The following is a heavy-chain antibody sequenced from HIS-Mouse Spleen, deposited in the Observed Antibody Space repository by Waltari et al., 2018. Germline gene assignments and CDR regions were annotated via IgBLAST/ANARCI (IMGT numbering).Heavy chain of an antibody. J-gene: IGHJ2*01. D-gene: IGHD6-13*01. V-gene: IGHV4-39*07. CDR2: IYYSGST. Sequence: QLQLQESGPGLVKPSETLSLTCTVSGGPISGSSYYWAWIRQPPGKGLGWIGSIYYSGSTYYTPSLKSRVTISVDTSKNQFSLKLSSVTAADTAVYYCAREIPYSSSWYDWYFDLWGRGTLVTVSS. CDR1: GGPISGSSYY. CDR3: AREIPYSSSWYDWYFDL.